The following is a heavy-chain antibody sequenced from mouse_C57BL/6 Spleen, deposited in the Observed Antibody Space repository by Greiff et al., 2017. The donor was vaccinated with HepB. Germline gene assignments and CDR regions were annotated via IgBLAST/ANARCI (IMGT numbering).Heavy chain of an antibody. J-gene: IGHJ4*01. Sequence: QVQLKESGPGLVQPSQSLSITCTVSGFSLTSYGVHWVRQSPGKGLEWLGAIWSGGSTDYNAAFITRLSISKDNSKSQVFFKMNSLQAEDTAIYYWARNDWDDAMDYWGQGTSVTVSS. D-gene: IGHD4-1*01. CDR2: IWSGGST. CDR1: GFSLTSYG. V-gene: IGHV2-2*01. CDR3: ARNDWDDAMDY.